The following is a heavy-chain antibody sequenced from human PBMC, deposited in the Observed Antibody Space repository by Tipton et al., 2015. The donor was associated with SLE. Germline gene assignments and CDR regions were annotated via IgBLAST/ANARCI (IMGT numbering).Heavy chain of an antibody. V-gene: IGHV3-48*03. Sequence: SLRLSCAASGFTFSISEMSWVRQAPGKGLEWLSYISGSASTIYYADSVKGRFTISRDNAKDSLHLQMNSLRAEDTAVYYCARDDIAADDMDVWGQGTTVTVSS. CDR1: GFTFSISE. D-gene: IGHD6-6*01. J-gene: IGHJ6*02. CDR3: ARDDIAADDMDV. CDR2: ISGSASTI.